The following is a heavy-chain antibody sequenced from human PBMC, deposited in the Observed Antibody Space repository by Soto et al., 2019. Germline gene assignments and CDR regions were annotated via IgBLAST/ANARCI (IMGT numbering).Heavy chain of an antibody. CDR1: GFTFSSYA. CDR2: VSGSGGST. V-gene: IGHV3-23*01. J-gene: IGHJ6*02. CDR3: AKALRYCSSTSCYSLSYYYYGMDV. Sequence: PGGSLRLSCAASGFTFSSYAMSWVRQAPGKGLEWVSAVSGSGGSTYYADSVKCRFTISRDNSKNTLYLQMNSLRAEDTAVYYCAKALRYCSSTSCYSLSYYYYGMDVWGQGTTVTSP. D-gene: IGHD2-2*02.